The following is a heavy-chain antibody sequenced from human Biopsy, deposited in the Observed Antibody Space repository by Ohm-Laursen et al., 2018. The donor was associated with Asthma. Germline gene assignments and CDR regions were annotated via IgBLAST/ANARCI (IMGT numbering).Heavy chain of an antibody. J-gene: IGHJ4*02. CDR1: GYTFSDSW. CDR2: IFAANSET. V-gene: IGHV5-51*01. CDR3: ERFIDGTFFVDY. D-gene: IGHD2/OR15-2a*01. Sequence: GESLKISCKASGYTFSDSWIGWVRQMPGKGLEWMGIIFAANSETKYSPSFQGQVTISADMSISTAFLQWSSLKASDTAIYYCERFIDGTFFVDYWGQGTLVTVSS.